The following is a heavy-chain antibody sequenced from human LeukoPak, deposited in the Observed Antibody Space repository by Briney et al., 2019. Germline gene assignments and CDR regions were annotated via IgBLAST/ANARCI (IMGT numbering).Heavy chain of an antibody. D-gene: IGHD3-3*01. J-gene: IGHJ4*02. CDR1: GGSISSYY. CDR3: AGLTFDFWSGYYDY. Sequence: SETLSLTCTVSGGSISSYYWSWIRQPTGKGLEWIGRIYISGSTNYNPSLKSRVTTSVDTSKNQFSLKLSSVTAADTAVYYCAGLTFDFWSGYYDYWGQGTLVTVSS. CDR2: IYISGST. V-gene: IGHV4-4*07.